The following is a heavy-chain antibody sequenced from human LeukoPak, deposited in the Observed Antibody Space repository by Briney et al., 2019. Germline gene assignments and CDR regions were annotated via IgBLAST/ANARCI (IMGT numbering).Heavy chain of an antibody. Sequence: ASVTVSCKASGYTFTVYRMHWVRQAPGQGLEWMGWINPNTGDTNYAQKFQGRVTMTRDTSISAAYMELSWLRSDDTAVYYCTRDPEIATILFEYWGQGTLVTVSS. CDR3: TRDPEIATILFEY. CDR2: INPNTGDT. V-gene: IGHV1-2*02. D-gene: IGHD5-24*01. J-gene: IGHJ4*02. CDR1: GYTFTVYR.